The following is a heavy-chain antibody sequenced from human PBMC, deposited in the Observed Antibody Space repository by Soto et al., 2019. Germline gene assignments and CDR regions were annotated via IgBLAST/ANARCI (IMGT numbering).Heavy chain of an antibody. CDR2: IYYSGTT. Sequence: SETLSLTCTVSGGSISSSSYYWGWIRQPPGKGLEWIGSIYYSGTTYYNPSLKSRVTISVDTSKNQFSLKLRLVTAADTAVYYCARHLSYGGNYYFDYWGQGTLVTVSS. D-gene: IGHD4-17*01. CDR3: ARHLSYGGNYYFDY. J-gene: IGHJ4*02. V-gene: IGHV4-39*01. CDR1: GGSISSSSYY.